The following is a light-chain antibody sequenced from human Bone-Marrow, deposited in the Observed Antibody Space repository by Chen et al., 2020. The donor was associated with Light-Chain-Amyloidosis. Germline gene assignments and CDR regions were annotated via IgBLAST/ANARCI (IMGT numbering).Light chain of an antibody. V-gene: IGKV3-20*01. CDR3: EEYGTSPLA. Sequence: EIVLTQSPGTLSLSPGEGANLSCRASQAISSTYLTWYQQKFGQAPRLLIYGSSSRATGIPYRFSRSESGTDFTLTINRLEPEDFAMYYCEEYGTSPLAFRGGTKVEIK. CDR2: GSS. J-gene: IGKJ4*01. CDR1: QAISSTY.